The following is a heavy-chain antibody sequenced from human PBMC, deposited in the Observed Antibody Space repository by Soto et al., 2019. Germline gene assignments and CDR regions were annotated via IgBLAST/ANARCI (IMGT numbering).Heavy chain of an antibody. CDR1: GFTFSGYG. CDR3: ARDPDDSSGYYYYGMDV. J-gene: IGHJ6*02. V-gene: IGHV3-33*01. D-gene: IGHD3-22*01. Sequence: GGSLRLSCAASGFTFSGYGMHWVRQAPGKGLEWVAVIWYDGSNKYYADSVKGRFTISRDNSKNTLYLQMNSLRAEDTAVYYCARDPDDSSGYYYYGMDVWGQGTTVTVSS. CDR2: IWYDGSNK.